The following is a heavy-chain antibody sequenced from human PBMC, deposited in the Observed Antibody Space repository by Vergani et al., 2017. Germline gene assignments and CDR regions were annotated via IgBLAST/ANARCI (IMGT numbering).Heavy chain of an antibody. CDR1: GGSISSGGYY. Sequence: QVQLQQWGAGLLKPSETLSLTCAVSGGSISSGGYYWSWIRQHPGKGLEWIGYIYYSGSTYYNPSLKSLVTISVDTSKNQFSLKLSSVTAADTAVYYCARAGGGGDPWFDPWGQGTLVTVSS. D-gene: IGHD2-21*01. V-gene: IGHV4-31*01. CDR3: ARAGGGGDPWFDP. J-gene: IGHJ5*02. CDR2: IYYSGST.